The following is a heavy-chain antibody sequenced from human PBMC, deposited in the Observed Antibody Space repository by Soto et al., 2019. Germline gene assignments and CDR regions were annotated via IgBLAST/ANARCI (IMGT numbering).Heavy chain of an antibody. CDR1: GGSISSSSYY. CDR2: IYYSGST. Sequence: SETLSLTCTVSGGSISSSSYYWGWIRQPPGKGLEWIGSIYYSGSTYYNPSLKSRVTISVDTSKNQFSLKLSSVTAADTAVYYCARQRRDYGDYGWYFDLWGRGTLVTVSS. D-gene: IGHD4-17*01. V-gene: IGHV4-39*01. CDR3: ARQRRDYGDYGWYFDL. J-gene: IGHJ2*01.